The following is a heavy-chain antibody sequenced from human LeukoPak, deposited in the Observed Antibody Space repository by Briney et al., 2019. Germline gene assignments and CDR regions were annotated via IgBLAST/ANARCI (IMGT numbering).Heavy chain of an antibody. Sequence: GGSLRLSCAASGFTFSTYAMGWVRQAPGMGLEWVSGISGSGDSTYYADSVTGRFTISRDNSKNTVCLQMNSLRAQDTAVYYCAKDINSGSYFDYWGQGSLVTVSS. J-gene: IGHJ4*02. D-gene: IGHD1-26*01. CDR3: AKDINSGSYFDY. V-gene: IGHV3-23*01. CDR1: GFTFSTYA. CDR2: ISGSGDST.